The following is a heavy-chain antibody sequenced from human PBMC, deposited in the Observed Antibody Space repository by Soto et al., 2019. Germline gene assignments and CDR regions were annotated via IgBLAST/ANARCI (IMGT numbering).Heavy chain of an antibody. CDR1: GGFVNSDTHS. V-gene: IGHV4-61*01. J-gene: IGHJ6*02. CDR2: IYSGGST. CDR3: ARFVRSCSATTCSTRADV. D-gene: IGHD2-2*01. Sequence: SETLSLTCTVSGGFVNSDTHSWSWIRQTPGKRLEWIGFIYSGGSTKNPSLRRRVTMSVDTSKNQFSLKLRSVIVADTAVYHCARFVRSCSATTCSTRADVWGQGITVTVSS.